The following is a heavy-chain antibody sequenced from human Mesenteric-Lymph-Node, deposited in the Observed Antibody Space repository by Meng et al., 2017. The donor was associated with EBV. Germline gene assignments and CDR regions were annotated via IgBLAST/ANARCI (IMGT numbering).Heavy chain of an antibody. CDR2: IYHSGST. Sequence: LQESGQGLVKPSQTLSLTCPVSGGSISSGGYSWSWIRQPPGKGLEWIGYIYHSGSTYYNPSLKSRVTISVDRSKNQFSLKLSSVIAADTAVYYCARCIAAAGTSWFDPWGQGTLVTVSS. D-gene: IGHD6-13*01. CDR3: ARCIAAAGTSWFDP. CDR1: GGSISSGGYS. V-gene: IGHV4-30-2*01. J-gene: IGHJ5*02.